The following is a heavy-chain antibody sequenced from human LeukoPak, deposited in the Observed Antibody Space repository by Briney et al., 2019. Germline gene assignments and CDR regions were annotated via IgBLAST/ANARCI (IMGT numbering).Heavy chain of an antibody. Sequence: ASVKVSCKASGYTFTGYYIHWVRQAPGQGLEWMGRINPNSGGTNYAQKFQGRVTVTGDTSISTAYMELSRLRSDDTAIYYCARARGYSYGYSDYWGQGTLVTVSS. CDR3: ARARGYSYGYSDY. D-gene: IGHD5-18*01. CDR2: INPNSGGT. CDR1: GYTFTGYY. J-gene: IGHJ4*02. V-gene: IGHV1-2*06.